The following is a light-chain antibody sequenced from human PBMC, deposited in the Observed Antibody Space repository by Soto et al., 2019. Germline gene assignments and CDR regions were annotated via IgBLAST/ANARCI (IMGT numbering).Light chain of an antibody. CDR3: QQTYSTPLT. CDR2: GAT. Sequence: DIQMTQSPSSLSASVGDRVTITCRASQSISAYLNWFQHKPGRAPKLLIYGATSLQSGVPSRFSGSGSGTDFTLTISSLQPEDFVAYYCQQTYSTPLTFGGGTKLEIK. V-gene: IGKV1-39*01. J-gene: IGKJ4*01. CDR1: QSISAY.